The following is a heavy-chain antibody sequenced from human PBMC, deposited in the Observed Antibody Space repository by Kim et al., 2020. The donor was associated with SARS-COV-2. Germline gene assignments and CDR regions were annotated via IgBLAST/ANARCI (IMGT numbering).Heavy chain of an antibody. J-gene: IGHJ5*02. V-gene: IGHV1-8*01. Sequence: GYHQKFQGSVTLTRHTSINTAYMELSSLNSDDTAVYYCARNPANTGWFDPWGQGTLVTVSS. D-gene: IGHD2-2*01. CDR3: ARNPANTGWFDP.